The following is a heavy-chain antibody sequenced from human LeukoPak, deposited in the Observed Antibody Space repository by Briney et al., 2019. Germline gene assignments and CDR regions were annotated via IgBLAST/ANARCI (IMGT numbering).Heavy chain of an antibody. V-gene: IGHV3-30*18. D-gene: IGHD6-13*01. CDR1: GFTFSSYG. CDR2: IWYGGSDK. CDR3: AKDFAQYSSSWCDY. J-gene: IGHJ4*02. Sequence: GRSLRLSCAASGFTFSSYGMHWVRQAPGKGLEWVAVIWYGGSDKYYADSVKGRFTISRDNSKNTLYLQMNSLRAEDTAVYYCAKDFAQYSSSWCDYWGQGTLVTVSS.